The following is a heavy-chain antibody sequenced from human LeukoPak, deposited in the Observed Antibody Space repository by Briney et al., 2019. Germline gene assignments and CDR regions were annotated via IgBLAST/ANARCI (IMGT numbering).Heavy chain of an antibody. CDR3: AGEIAAAGRFDY. Sequence: GGSLRLSCAAPGFTVSSNYTSWVRQAPGKGLEWVSVIYSGGSAYYADSVKGRFTISRDNSKNTLYLQMNSLRAEDTAVYYCAGEIAAAGRFDYWGQGTLVTVSS. D-gene: IGHD6-13*01. CDR2: IYSGGSA. J-gene: IGHJ4*02. V-gene: IGHV3-66*02. CDR1: GFTVSSNY.